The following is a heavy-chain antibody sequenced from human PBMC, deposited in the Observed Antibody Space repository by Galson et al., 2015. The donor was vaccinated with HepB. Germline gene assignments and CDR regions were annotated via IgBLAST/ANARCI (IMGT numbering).Heavy chain of an antibody. D-gene: IGHD7-27*01. CDR1: GFTFSSYW. CDR2: INSDARST. CDR3: ARGAIAGDYHDAFDF. V-gene: IGHV3-74*01. J-gene: IGHJ3*01. Sequence: SLRLSCAASGFTFSSYWMHWVRQAPGKGLVWVSRINSDARSTSYADSVKGRFTISRDNAKNTLYLQMDSLRVEDTALYYCARGAIAGDYHDAFDFWGQGTMVGVSS.